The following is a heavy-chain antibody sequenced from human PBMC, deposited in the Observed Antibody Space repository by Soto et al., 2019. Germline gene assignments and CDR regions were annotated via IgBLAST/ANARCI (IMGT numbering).Heavy chain of an antibody. CDR1: GGSISSSNW. CDR3: AEGGGYCSSTSCYLFDY. CDR2: IYHSGST. Sequence: PSETLSLTCAVSGGSISSSNWWSWVRQPPGKGLEWIGEIYHSGSTNYNPSLKSRVTISVDRSKNQFSLKLSSVTAADTAVYYCAEGGGYCSSTSCYLFDYWGQGTLVTVSS. V-gene: IGHV4-4*02. D-gene: IGHD2-2*01. J-gene: IGHJ4*02.